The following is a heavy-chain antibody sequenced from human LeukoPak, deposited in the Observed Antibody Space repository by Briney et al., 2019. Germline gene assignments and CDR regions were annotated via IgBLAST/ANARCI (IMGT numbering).Heavy chain of an antibody. CDR2: INSDGSST. D-gene: IGHD6-19*01. V-gene: IGHV3-74*01. CDR1: GFTVGSTY. J-gene: IGHJ3*02. Sequence: PGGSLRLSCAASGFTVGSTYMNWVRQAPGKGLVWVSRINSDGSSTTYAESVKGRFTISRDNAKNTLYLQMNSLRAEDTAVYYCARDQWPNDAFDIWGQGTMVTVSS. CDR3: ARDQWPNDAFDI.